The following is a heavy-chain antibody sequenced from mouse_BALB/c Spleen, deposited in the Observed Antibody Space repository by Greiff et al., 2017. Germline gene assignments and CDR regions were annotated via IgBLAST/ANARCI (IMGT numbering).Heavy chain of an antibody. D-gene: IGHD1-1*01. CDR1: GFTFSSYA. V-gene: IGHV5-9-4*01. J-gene: IGHJ3*01. CDR2: ISSGGSYT. CDR3: ARDHYGSSPRFAY. Sequence: EVMLVESGGGLVKPGGSLKLSCAASGFTFSSYAMSWVRQSPEKRLEWVAEISSGGSYTYYPDTVTGRFTISRDNAKNTLYLEMSSLRSEDTAMYYCARDHYGSSPRFAYWGQGTLVTVSA.